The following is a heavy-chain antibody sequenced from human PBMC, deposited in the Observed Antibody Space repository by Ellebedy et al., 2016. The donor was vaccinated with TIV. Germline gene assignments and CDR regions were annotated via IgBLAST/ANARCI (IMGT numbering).Heavy chain of an antibody. D-gene: IGHD6-13*01. CDR3: ARAPRYGSNFAAWGY. J-gene: IGHJ4*02. Sequence: MPSETLSLTCSVSGSSFTNYYWSWIRQPPGKGLEWIGYIFYVGNTTYNPSLESRVAISLDTSKSQFSLNLNSVTAVDTAVYYCARAPRYGSNFAAWGYWGQGALVTVSS. CDR2: IFYVGNT. V-gene: IGHV4-59*01. CDR1: GSSFTNYY.